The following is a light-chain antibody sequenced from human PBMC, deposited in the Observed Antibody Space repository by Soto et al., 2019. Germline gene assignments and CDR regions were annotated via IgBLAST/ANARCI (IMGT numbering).Light chain of an antibody. V-gene: IGKV3-20*01. J-gene: IGKJ4*01. CDR3: QQYGSSPAL. CDR2: GAS. CDR1: QSVGSSY. Sequence: EIVLTQSPGTLSLSPGERATLSCRASQSVGSSYLAWYQQKPGQAPRLLIYGASSRATGIPDRFSGSGSGTDFTLTISRLEPEDFAVYYCQQYGSSPALFGGGTKVEIK.